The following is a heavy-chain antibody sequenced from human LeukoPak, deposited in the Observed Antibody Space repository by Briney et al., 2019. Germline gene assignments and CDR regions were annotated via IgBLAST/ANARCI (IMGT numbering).Heavy chain of an antibody. CDR3: ATVTDDAFDI. D-gene: IGHD1-20*01. CDR2: ISSSSSYI. Sequence: PGGSLRLSCAASGFTFSSYGMHWVRQAPGKGLEWVSSISSSSSYIYYADSVKGRFTISRDNAKNSLYLQMNSLRAEDTAVYYCATVTDDAFDIWGQGTMVTVSS. V-gene: IGHV3-21*01. CDR1: GFTFSSYG. J-gene: IGHJ3*02.